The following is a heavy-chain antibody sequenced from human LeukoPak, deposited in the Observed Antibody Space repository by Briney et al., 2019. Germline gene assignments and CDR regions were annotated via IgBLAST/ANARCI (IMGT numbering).Heavy chain of an antibody. CDR1: GGSISSSSYY. D-gene: IGHD2/OR15-2a*01. J-gene: IGHJ6*02. Sequence: PSETLSLTCTVSGGSISSSSYYWGWIRQPPGKGLEWIGSIYYSGSTYYNPSLKSRVTISVDTSKNQFSLKLSSVTAADTAVYYCARLPIGIRGVDVWGQGTTVTVSS. CDR3: ARLPIGIRGVDV. CDR2: IYYSGST. V-gene: IGHV4-39*01.